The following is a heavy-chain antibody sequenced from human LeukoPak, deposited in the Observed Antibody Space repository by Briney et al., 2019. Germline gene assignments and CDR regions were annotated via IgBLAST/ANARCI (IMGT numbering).Heavy chain of an antibody. Sequence: PSETLSLTCAVSGGSVSSSYWSWIRQPPGKGLEWIGHIYHSGSTNYNPSLKSRVTISVDTSKNQFSLKLSSVTAADTAVYYCARASRGIAAAPRWFDPWGQGTLVTVSS. V-gene: IGHV4-59*02. CDR3: ARASRGIAAAPRWFDP. CDR2: IYHSGST. J-gene: IGHJ5*02. D-gene: IGHD6-13*01. CDR1: GGSVSSSY.